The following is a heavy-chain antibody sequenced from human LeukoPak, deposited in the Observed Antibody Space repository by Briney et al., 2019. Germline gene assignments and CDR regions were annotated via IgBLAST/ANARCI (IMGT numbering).Heavy chain of an antibody. CDR2: MNPNSGNI. V-gene: IGHV1-8*03. Sequence: ASVKVSCKASGYTFTSHDINWVRQATGQGLEWMGWMNPNSGNIGYAQKLQGRVTITRNTSISTAYMELSSLRSEDTAVYYCARGPGCISTSCPYYFDYCGQGTLVTVSS. CDR3: ARGPGCISTSCPYYFDY. D-gene: IGHD2-2*01. J-gene: IGHJ4*02. CDR1: GYTFTSHD.